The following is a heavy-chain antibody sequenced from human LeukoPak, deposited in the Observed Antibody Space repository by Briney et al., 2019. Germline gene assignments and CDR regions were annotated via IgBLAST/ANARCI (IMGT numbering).Heavy chain of an antibody. D-gene: IGHD5-24*01. CDR3: ARGSRWLQFDY. V-gene: IGHV4-34*01. Sequence: SSETLSFTCAVYGGSFSGYYWSWIRQPPGKGLEWIGEINHSGSTNYNPSLKSRVTISVDTSKNQFSLKLSSVTAADTAVYYCARGSRWLQFDYWGQGTLVTVSS. CDR1: GGSFSGYY. J-gene: IGHJ4*02. CDR2: INHSGST.